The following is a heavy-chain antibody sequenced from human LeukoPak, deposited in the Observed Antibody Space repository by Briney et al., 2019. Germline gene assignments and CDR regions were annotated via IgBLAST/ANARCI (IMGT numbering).Heavy chain of an antibody. Sequence: GASLRLSCAASGFTFSSYAMSWVRQAPGKGLEWVSAISGSGGSTYYADSVKGRFTISRDNSKNTLYLQMNSLRAEDTAVYYCAKDLRWLQYGYWGQATLVTVSS. CDR1: GFTFSSYA. D-gene: IGHD5-24*01. CDR2: ISGSGGST. V-gene: IGHV3-23*01. J-gene: IGHJ4*02. CDR3: AKDLRWLQYGY.